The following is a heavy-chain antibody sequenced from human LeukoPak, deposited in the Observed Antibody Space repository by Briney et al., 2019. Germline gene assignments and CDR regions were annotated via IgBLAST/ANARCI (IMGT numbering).Heavy chain of an antibody. D-gene: IGHD5-18*01. V-gene: IGHV3-7*01. J-gene: IGHJ4*02. Sequence: GGSLRLSCAASGFTSSSYWMSWVRQAPGKGLEWVANIKQDGSEKYYVDSVKGRFTISRDNAKNSLYLQMNSLRAEDTAVYYCARDHGILDYWGQGTLVTVSS. CDR2: IKQDGSEK. CDR1: GFTSSSYW. CDR3: ARDHGILDY.